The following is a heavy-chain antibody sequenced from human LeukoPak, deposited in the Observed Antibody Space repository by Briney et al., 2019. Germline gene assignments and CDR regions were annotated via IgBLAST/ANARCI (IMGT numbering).Heavy chain of an antibody. J-gene: IGHJ4*02. Sequence: GGSLRLSCAAAGFTFSSFAMIWVRQPPGRGLEWVSAIVGSGDSTFYAHSVKGRFTMPRDNSKNTLYLEMNSLRGDDPAIYYCAKGGPLSGTYYGIDYWGQGTLVTVSS. CDR3: AKGGPLSGTYYGIDY. CDR2: IVGSGDST. CDR1: GFTFSSFA. V-gene: IGHV3-23*01. D-gene: IGHD3-10*01.